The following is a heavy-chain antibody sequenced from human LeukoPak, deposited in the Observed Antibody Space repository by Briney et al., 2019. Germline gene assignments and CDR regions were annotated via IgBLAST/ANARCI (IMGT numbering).Heavy chain of an antibody. CDR3: AKGDVSVTREFDY. Sequence: AGGSLRLSCAASSFTFNNYAMTWGRQAPGKGREWVAGISGSGSSTYYADSVKGRFTISRDNAQNSLYLQMNSLRAEDTAVYYCAKGDVSVTREFDYWGQGTLVTVSS. CDR2: ISGSGSST. CDR1: SFTFNNYA. V-gene: IGHV3-23*01. D-gene: IGHD7-27*01. J-gene: IGHJ4*02.